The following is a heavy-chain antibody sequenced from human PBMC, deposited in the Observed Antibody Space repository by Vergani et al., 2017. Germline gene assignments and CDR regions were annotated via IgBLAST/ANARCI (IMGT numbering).Heavy chain of an antibody. CDR3: AGDQAGGPSGYSSSWYFGWFDP. CDR1: GFTFSDYY. D-gene: IGHD6-13*01. CDR2: ISSSGSTI. V-gene: IGHV3-11*01. Sequence: QVQLVESGGGLVKPGGSLRLSCAASGFTFSDYYMSWIRQAPGKGLEWVSYISSSGSTIYYADSVKGRFIISRDNAKNSLYLQMNSLRAEDTAVYYCAGDQAGGPSGYSSSWYFGWFDPWGQGTLVTVSS. J-gene: IGHJ5*02.